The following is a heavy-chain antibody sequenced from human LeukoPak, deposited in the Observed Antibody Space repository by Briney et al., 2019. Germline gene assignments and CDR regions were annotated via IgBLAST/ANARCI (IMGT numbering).Heavy chain of an antibody. CDR1: GFSLRTYI. CDR3: TRDGHGDGFLTGYSYFGMDV. CDR2: ITISSNYI. V-gene: IGHV3-21*01. D-gene: IGHD3-9*01. Sequence: GGSLRLSCDASGFSLRTYIMNWVRQAPGKGLEWVSSITISSNYIYYADSVKGRFTISRDNAKNSLYLQMNDLRVEDTALYFCTRDGHGDGFLTGYSYFGMDVWGQGTTVTVSS. J-gene: IGHJ6*02.